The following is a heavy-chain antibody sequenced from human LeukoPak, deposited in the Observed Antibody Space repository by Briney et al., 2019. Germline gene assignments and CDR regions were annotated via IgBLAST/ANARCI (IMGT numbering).Heavy chain of an antibody. Sequence: ASVKLSCKASGYTFTSYGISWVRQAPGQGLEWMAWISAYDGNTNYAQKLQGRVTMTTDTSTSTAYMELRSLRSDDTAVYYCARDIVDILTGYYPYDAFDIWGQGTMVTVSS. V-gene: IGHV1-18*04. D-gene: IGHD3-9*01. CDR3: ARDIVDILTGYYPYDAFDI. J-gene: IGHJ3*02. CDR1: GYTFTSYG. CDR2: ISAYDGNT.